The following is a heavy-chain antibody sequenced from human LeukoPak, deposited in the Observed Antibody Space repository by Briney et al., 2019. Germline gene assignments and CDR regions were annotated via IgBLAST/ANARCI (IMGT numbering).Heavy chain of an antibody. V-gene: IGHV1-69*05. CDR3: ARGYCSSTSCYAVFSY. CDR2: IIPIFGTA. CDR1: GGTFSSYA. Sequence: GSSVKVSCKASGGTFSSYAISWVRQAPGQGLEWMGGIIPIFGTANYAQKFQGRVTITTDESTSTAYMELSSLRSEDTAVYYCARGYCSSTSCYAVFSYWGQGTLVTVS. D-gene: IGHD2-2*01. J-gene: IGHJ4*02.